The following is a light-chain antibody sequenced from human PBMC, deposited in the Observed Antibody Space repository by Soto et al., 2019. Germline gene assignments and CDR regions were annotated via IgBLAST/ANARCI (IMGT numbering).Light chain of an antibody. CDR1: SSNIGAGYD. CDR3: QSSESSLTALCV. J-gene: IGLJ1*01. CDR2: GNS. Sequence: QSVLTQPPSVSGAPGQRVTISCTGSSSNIGAGYDVQWYQQLPGTAPKLLMYGNSNRPSGVPDRFSGSKSGTSASLAITGLQAEDEADYYCQSSESSLTALCVFGIGNEVTV. V-gene: IGLV1-40*01.